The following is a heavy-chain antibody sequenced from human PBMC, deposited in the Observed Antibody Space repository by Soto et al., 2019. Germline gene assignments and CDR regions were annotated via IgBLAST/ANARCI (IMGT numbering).Heavy chain of an antibody. CDR3: ARRDDYGDY. Sequence: PSETLSLTCTVSGGSISSSSYYWGWIRQPPGKGLEWIGNIYYSGSTYYNPSLKSRVTISVDTSKNQFSLKLSSVTAADTAVYYCARRDDYGDYWGQGTLVTVSS. CDR2: IYYSGST. D-gene: IGHD3-10*01. CDR1: GGSISSSSYY. V-gene: IGHV4-39*01. J-gene: IGHJ4*02.